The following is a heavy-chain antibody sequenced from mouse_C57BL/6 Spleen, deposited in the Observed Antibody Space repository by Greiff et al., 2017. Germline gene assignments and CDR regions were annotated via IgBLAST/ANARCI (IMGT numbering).Heavy chain of an antibody. Sequence: QVQLQQSGAELVMPGASVKLSCKASGYTFTSYWMHWVKQRPGQGLEWIGEIDPSDSYTNYNQKFKGKSTLTVDKSSSTAYMQLSSLTSEDSAVYYCARKEIYYGNYDYAMDYWGQGTSVTVSS. CDR2: IDPSDSYT. CDR3: ARKEIYYGNYDYAMDY. J-gene: IGHJ4*01. CDR1: GYTFTSYW. D-gene: IGHD2-1*01. V-gene: IGHV1-69*01.